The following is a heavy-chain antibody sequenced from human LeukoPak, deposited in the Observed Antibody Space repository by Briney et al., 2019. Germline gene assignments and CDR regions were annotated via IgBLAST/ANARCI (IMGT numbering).Heavy chain of an antibody. J-gene: IGHJ5*02. CDR3: ARGGHIVVVTAMS. Sequence: ASVKVSSKASGYTFTGYYMHWVRQAPGQGLEWMGWINPNSGGTNYAQKFQGRVTMTRDTSISTAYMELSRLRSDDTAVYYCARGGHIVVVTAMSWGQGTLVTVSS. D-gene: IGHD2-21*02. V-gene: IGHV1-2*02. CDR1: GYTFTGYY. CDR2: INPNSGGT.